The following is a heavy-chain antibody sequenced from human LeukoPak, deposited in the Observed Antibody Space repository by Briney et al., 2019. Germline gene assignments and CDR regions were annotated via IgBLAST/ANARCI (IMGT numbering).Heavy chain of an antibody. CDR1: GGSISSYY. Sequence: PSETLSLTCTVSGGSISSYYWSWIRQPAGKGLEWIGCIYTSGSTNYNPSLKSRVTMSVDTSKNQFSLKLSSVTAADTAVYYCARTRGYGDKYNWFDPWGQGTLVTVSS. CDR2: IYTSGST. D-gene: IGHD4-17*01. J-gene: IGHJ5*02. CDR3: ARTRGYGDKYNWFDP. V-gene: IGHV4-4*07.